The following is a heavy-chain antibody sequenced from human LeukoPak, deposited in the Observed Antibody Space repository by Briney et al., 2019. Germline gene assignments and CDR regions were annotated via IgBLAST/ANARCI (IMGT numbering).Heavy chain of an antibody. CDR3: ARDHCSGGSCYASWYYFDY. D-gene: IGHD2-15*01. Sequence: SETLSLTCTVSGGSISSYYWSWIRQPAGKGLEWIGRIYTSGSTNYNPSLKSRVTMSVDTSKNQFSLKLSSVTAADTAVYYCARDHCSGGSCYASWYYFDYWGQGTLVTVPS. CDR1: GGSISSYY. V-gene: IGHV4-4*07. CDR2: IYTSGST. J-gene: IGHJ4*02.